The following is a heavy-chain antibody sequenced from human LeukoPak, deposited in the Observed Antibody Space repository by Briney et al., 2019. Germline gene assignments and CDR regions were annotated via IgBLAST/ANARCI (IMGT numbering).Heavy chain of an antibody. V-gene: IGHV1-69*04. CDR3: ARLGPSDCSGGSCYVGVYYYYGMDV. J-gene: IGHJ6*02. CDR2: IIPILGIA. D-gene: IGHD2-15*01. CDR1: GGTFSSYA. Sequence: ASVKVSFKASGGTFSSYAISWVRQAPGQGLEWMGRIIPILGIANYAQKFQGRVTITADKSASTAYMELSSLRSEDTAVYYCARLGPSDCSGGSCYVGVYYYYGMDVWGQGTTVTVSS.